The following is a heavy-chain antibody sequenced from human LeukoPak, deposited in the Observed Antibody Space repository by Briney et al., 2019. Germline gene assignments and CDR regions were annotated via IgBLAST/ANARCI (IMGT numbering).Heavy chain of an antibody. CDR1: GGSISSYY. J-gene: IGHJ4*02. CDR2: IYYSGST. V-gene: IGHV4-59*01. CDR3: ARGPLDDY. Sequence: SETLSLTCTVSGGSISSYYWSWIRQPPGKGLEWIGYIYYSGSTDYNPSLKSRVTISVDTSKNQFSLKLSSVTAADTAVYYCARGPLDDYWGQGTLVTVSS. D-gene: IGHD6-6*01.